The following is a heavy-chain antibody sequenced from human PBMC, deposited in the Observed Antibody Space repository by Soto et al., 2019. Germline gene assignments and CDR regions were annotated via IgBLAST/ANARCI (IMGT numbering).Heavy chain of an antibody. J-gene: IGHJ4*02. CDR3: ARFYDNSHYDS. D-gene: IGHD5-12*01. V-gene: IGHV4-34*01. CDR2: LSHKKST. Sequence: SETLSLTCALCGASFSDYCWRWVRQPPGKELVKTGALSHKKSTYYDPSLKSRVTISVDTSKNQFSLTLISVTAADTAVYYCARFYDNSHYDSWGQGILVTVSS. CDR1: GASFSDYC.